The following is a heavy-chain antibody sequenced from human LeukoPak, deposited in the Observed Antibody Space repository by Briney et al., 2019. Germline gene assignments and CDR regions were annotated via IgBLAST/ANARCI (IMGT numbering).Heavy chain of an antibody. CDR1: GYTFTTYW. V-gene: IGHV5-51*01. J-gene: IGHJ4*02. CDR2: IYPGDPDP. D-gene: IGHD6-13*01. CDR3: ARHGLGSSWFGFDY. Sequence: GESLKISCKGSGYTFTTYWIGWVRQMPGKGLEWVGIIYPGDPDPRYSPSFQGQVTISADKSISTAYLQWSSLKASDSAMYYCARHGLGSSWFGFDYWGQGTPVTVSS.